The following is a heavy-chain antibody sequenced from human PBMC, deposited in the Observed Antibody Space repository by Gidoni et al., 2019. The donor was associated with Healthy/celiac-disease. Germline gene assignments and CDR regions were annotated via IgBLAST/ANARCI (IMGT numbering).Heavy chain of an antibody. V-gene: IGHV4-39*01. D-gene: IGHD2-15*01. CDR3: ARSGLDCSGGSCYEFDP. CDR2: IYYSGST. Sequence: QLQLQESGPGLVKLSETPSLTCTVSGGSLSSSSYYWGWIRQPPGKGLEWIGCIYYSGSTYYNPSLKSRVTISIDTSKNQFSLKLSSVTAADTAVYYCARSGLDCSGGSCYEFDPWGQGTLVTVSA. J-gene: IGHJ5*02. CDR1: GGSLSSSSYY.